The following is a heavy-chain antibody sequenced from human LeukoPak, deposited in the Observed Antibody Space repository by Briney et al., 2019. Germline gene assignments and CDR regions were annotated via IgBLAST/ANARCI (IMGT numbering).Heavy chain of an antibody. Sequence: GGSLRLSCAASGFTFSDSPIHWVRQASGKGLEWVGRVRDRANNYATGYAASVKGRSTISRDVSNNMAYLQMNSLKTEDTAVYYRGRQPQSTGTVGYWGQGTLVTVSS. CDR2: VRDRANNYAT. V-gene: IGHV3-73*01. CDR3: GRQPQSTGTVGY. CDR1: GFTFSDSP. D-gene: IGHD7-27*01. J-gene: IGHJ4*02.